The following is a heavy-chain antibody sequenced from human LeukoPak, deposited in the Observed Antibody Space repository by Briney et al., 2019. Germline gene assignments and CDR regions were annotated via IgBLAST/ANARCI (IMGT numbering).Heavy chain of an antibody. Sequence: KPSETLSLTCAVYGGSFSGYYWSWIRQPPGKGLEWIGEINHSGSTNYNPSHKSRVTISVDTSKNQFSLKLNSVTAADTAVYYCARVRAAAGTSWFDPWGQGTLVTVSS. J-gene: IGHJ5*02. D-gene: IGHD6-13*01. CDR1: GGSFSGYY. CDR3: ARVRAAAGTSWFDP. CDR2: INHSGST. V-gene: IGHV4-34*01.